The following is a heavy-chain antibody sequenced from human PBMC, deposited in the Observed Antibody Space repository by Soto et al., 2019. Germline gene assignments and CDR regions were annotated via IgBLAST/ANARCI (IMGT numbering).Heavy chain of an antibody. CDR3: ARDEPIVGGTKVDY. Sequence: GASVKVSCKTSADTFISYGISWVRQAPGQGLEWMGWISAYNGNTNYAQKFQGRVTMTTDTSTSTAYMELRSLRSDDTAVYYCARDEPIVGGTKVDYWGQGTLVTVSS. CDR2: ISAYNGNT. CDR1: ADTFISYG. J-gene: IGHJ4*02. D-gene: IGHD1-26*01. V-gene: IGHV1-18*04.